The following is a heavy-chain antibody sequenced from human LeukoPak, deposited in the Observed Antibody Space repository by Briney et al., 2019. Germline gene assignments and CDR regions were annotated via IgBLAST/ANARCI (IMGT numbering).Heavy chain of an antibody. V-gene: IGHV4-39*01. J-gene: IGHJ4*02. CDR2: IYYSGST. CDR3: ARHGYRGYYDSSGFPDY. CDR1: GGSISSSSYY. Sequence: SETLSLTCTVSGGSISSSSYYWGWIRQPPGKGLEWIGSIYYSGSTYYNPSLKSRVTISVDTSKNQFSLKLSSVTAADTAVYYCARHGYRGYYDSSGFPDYWGQGTPVTVSS. D-gene: IGHD3-22*01.